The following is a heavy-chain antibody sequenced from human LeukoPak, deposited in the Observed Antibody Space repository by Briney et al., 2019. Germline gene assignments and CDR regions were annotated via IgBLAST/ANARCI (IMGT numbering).Heavy chain of an antibody. Sequence: SVKVSCKASGGTFSSYAISWVRQAPGQGLEWMGGIIPIFGTANYAQKFQGRVTITADKSTSTAYMELSSLRSEDTAVYYCARGAPYYDILTGYYKLSEDYYYYGMDVWGQGTTVTVSS. D-gene: IGHD3-9*01. CDR1: GGTFSSYA. V-gene: IGHV1-69*06. J-gene: IGHJ6*02. CDR3: ARGAPYYDILTGYYKLSEDYYYYGMDV. CDR2: IIPIFGTA.